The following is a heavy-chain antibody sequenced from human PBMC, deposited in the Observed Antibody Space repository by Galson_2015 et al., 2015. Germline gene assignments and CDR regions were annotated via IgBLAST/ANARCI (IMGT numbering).Heavy chain of an antibody. Sequence: ETLSLTCSVSGGSISTYYWSWIRHPPGKGPEWIGEVYSGAAAIYNPSLRSRVTISLDTSNNQFSLNLTSVTAADAAVYYCARDLGVGARYFDLWGRGTQISVSS. D-gene: IGHD3-16*01. CDR2: VYSGAAA. J-gene: IGHJ2*01. V-gene: IGHV4-59*01. CDR1: GGSISTYY. CDR3: ARDLGVGARYFDL.